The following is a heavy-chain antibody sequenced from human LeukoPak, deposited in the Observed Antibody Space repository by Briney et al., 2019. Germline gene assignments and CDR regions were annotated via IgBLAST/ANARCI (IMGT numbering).Heavy chain of an antibody. V-gene: IGHV4-4*07. J-gene: IGHJ4*02. CDR3: ARERYYDILTGYYYFDY. CDR2: IYTSGST. CDR1: GGSISSYY. Sequence: SETLSLTCTVSGGSISSYYWSWIRQPAGKGLEWIGRIYTSGSTNYNPSLKSRVTVSVDTSKNQFSLKLSSVTAADTAVYYCARERYYDILTGYYYFDYWGQGTLVTVSS. D-gene: IGHD3-9*01.